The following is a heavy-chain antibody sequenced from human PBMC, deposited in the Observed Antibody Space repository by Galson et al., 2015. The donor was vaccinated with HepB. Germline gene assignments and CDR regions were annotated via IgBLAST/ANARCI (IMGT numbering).Heavy chain of an antibody. V-gene: IGHV3-48*01. CDR3: ARWGHPYCSRTSCSHPRVFDY. CDR2: ISSSSSTI. CDR1: GFTFSSYS. Sequence: SLRLSCAASGFTFSSYSMNWVRQAPGKGLEWVSYISSSSSTIYYADSVKGRVTISRDNAKNSLYLQMNSLRAEDTAVYYCARWGHPYCSRTSCSHPRVFDYWGQGTLVTVSS. D-gene: IGHD2-2*01. J-gene: IGHJ4*02.